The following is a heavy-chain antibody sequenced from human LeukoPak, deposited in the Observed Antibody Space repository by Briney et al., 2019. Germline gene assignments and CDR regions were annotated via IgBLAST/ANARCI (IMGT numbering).Heavy chain of an antibody. V-gene: IGHV4-39*07. Sequence: SETLSLTCTVSGGSVSSSIYYWGWIRQPPGKGLEWIGEINHSGSTNYNPSLKSRVTISVDTSKNQFSLKLSSVTAADTAVYYCARRRGGITIFGVVTTPRTYYMDVWGKGTTVTVSS. CDR3: ARRRGGITIFGVVTTPRTYYMDV. CDR2: INHSGST. CDR1: GGSVSSSIYY. J-gene: IGHJ6*03. D-gene: IGHD3-3*01.